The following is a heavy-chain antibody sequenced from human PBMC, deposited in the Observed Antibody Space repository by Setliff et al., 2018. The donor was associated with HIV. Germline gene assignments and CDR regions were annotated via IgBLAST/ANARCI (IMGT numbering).Heavy chain of an antibody. CDR1: GGSISSSSYY. CDR2: IHTSGST. Sequence: SETLSLTCTVSGGSISSSSYYWSWIRQPAGKGLEWIGHIHTSGSTDYSPSLKSRVTISVDTSKKQFSLKLSSVTAADTAVYYCAEGAVTFGGVLNYWGQGAQVTVSS. J-gene: IGHJ4*02. D-gene: IGHD3-16*01. CDR3: AEGAVTFGGVLNY. V-gene: IGHV4-61*09.